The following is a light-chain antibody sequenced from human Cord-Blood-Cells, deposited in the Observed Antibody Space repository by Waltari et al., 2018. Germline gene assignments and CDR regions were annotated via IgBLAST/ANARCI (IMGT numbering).Light chain of an antibody. J-gene: IGLJ3*02. Sequence: QSALTQPPSASGSPGQSVTISCTGTSSDVVSYNRVSWYQQPPGTAPKLMIYEVSNRPSRVPDRFSGSQSGTTASLTISGLQAEDEADYYCSSYTSSSTLVFGGGTKLTVL. CDR1: SSDVVSYNR. V-gene: IGLV2-18*02. CDR2: EVS. CDR3: SSYTSSSTLV.